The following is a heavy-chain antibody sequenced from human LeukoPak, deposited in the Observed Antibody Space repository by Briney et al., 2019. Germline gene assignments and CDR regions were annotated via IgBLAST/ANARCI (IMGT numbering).Heavy chain of an antibody. V-gene: IGHV4-34*01. Sequence: SETLSLTCAVYGGSFSGYYWSWIRQPPGKGLEWIGEINHSGSTNYNPSLKSRVTISVDTSKNQFSLKLSSVTAADTAVYYCARGGYYDILTGCTGDNAFDIWGQGTMVTVSS. CDR1: GGSFSGYY. CDR3: ARGGYYDILTGCTGDNAFDI. D-gene: IGHD3-9*01. CDR2: INHSGST. J-gene: IGHJ3*02.